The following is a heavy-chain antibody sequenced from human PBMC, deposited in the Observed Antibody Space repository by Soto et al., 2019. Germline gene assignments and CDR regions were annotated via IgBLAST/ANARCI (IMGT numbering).Heavy chain of an antibody. Sequence: QVQLQESGPGLVKPSGTLSLTCAVSSDSINTNNWWSWVRQPPGKGLEWIGEIYHTGSTNYNPSLNSRLTISIDKSKKQFSLRLTSVTAADPAVYYCARVLWVTSFPHWFYFDYWGQGILVTVSS. D-gene: IGHD2-2*01. V-gene: IGHV4-4*02. CDR2: IYHTGST. CDR1: SDSINTNNW. CDR3: ARVLWVTSFPHWFYFDY. J-gene: IGHJ4*02.